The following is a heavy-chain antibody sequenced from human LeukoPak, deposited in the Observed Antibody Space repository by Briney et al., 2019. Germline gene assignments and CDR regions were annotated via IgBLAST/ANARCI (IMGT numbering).Heavy chain of an antibody. Sequence: PGGSLRLSCRGSGFTLGDYVRSWVRQAPGKGLEGIGFIRSKTNGGTTEYAASVKDRFFISRDDAKSTTFLHMNSLKTEDTAVYYCTFSGWYYFHHWGQGTLVTVSS. V-gene: IGHV3-49*04. D-gene: IGHD6-19*01. CDR2: IRSKTNGGTT. CDR3: TFSGWYYFHH. CDR1: GFTLGDYV. J-gene: IGHJ4*02.